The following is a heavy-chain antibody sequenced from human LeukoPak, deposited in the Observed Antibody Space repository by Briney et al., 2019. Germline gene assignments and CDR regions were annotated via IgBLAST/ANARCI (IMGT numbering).Heavy chain of an antibody. D-gene: IGHD3-22*01. Sequence: QPGGSLRLSCAASGFTFSSYAMSWVRQAPGKGLEWVSAISGSGGSTYYADSVKGRFTISRDNSKNTLYLQMNSLRAEDTAVYYSRIYYDSSGYYLDYWGQGTLVTVSS. V-gene: IGHV3-23*01. CDR3: RIYYDSSGYYLDY. CDR2: ISGSGGST. J-gene: IGHJ4*02. CDR1: GFTFSSYA.